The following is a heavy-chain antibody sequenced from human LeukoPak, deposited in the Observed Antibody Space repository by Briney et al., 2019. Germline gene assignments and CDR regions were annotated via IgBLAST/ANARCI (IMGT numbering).Heavy chain of an antibody. D-gene: IGHD2-2*01. J-gene: IGHJ4*02. CDR3: ASFRTTYQYYFDY. CDR2: IYYSGST. V-gene: IGHV4-39*07. CDR1: GFTFSSYS. Sequence: PGGSLRLSCAASGFTFSSYSMNWVRQAPGKGLEWIGSIYYSGSTYYNPSLKSRVTMSVDTSKNQFSLKLSSVTAADTAVYYCASFRTTYQYYFDYWGQGTLVTVSS.